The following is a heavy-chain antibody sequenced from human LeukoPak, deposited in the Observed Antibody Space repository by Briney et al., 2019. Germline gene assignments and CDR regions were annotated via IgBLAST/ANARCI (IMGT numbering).Heavy chain of an antibody. D-gene: IGHD3-10*01. J-gene: IGHJ4*02. CDR1: AGSISTYY. Sequence: SETLSLTCTVSAGSISTYYWSWIRQPPGKGLEWIGYIYFSGTITYNPSLKSRVTISVDTSKNQFSLKLTSVTAADTAVYYCARGAGSGKGSSSDYWGQGTLVTVSS. CDR3: ARGAGSGKGSSSDY. CDR2: IYFSGTI. V-gene: IGHV4-59*01.